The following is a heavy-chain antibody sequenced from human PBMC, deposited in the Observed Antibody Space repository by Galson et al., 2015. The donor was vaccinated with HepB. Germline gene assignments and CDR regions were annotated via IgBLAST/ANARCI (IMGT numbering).Heavy chain of an antibody. CDR2: INSDGSST. CDR1: GFTFSSYW. J-gene: IGHJ3*02. Sequence: SLRLSCAASGFTFSSYWMHWVRQAPGKGLVCVSRINSDGSSTSYADSVKGRFTISRDNAKNTLYLQMNSLRAEDTAVYYCARGGIQLWLYDAFDIWGQGTMVTVSS. V-gene: IGHV3-74*01. D-gene: IGHD5-18*01. CDR3: ARGGIQLWLYDAFDI.